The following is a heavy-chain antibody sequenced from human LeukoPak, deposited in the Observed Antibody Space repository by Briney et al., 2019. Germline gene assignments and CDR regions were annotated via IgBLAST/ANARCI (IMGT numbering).Heavy chain of an antibody. CDR3: ARDQVGGTWYFDL. V-gene: IGHV4-59*01. D-gene: IGHD1-26*01. J-gene: IGHJ2*01. Sequence: SETLSLACTVSGGSISTYYWNWLRQPPGKGLEWLGDIYYSGGTNYNPSLKSRVTISVDTSKNQFSLRLSSVTAADTAVYYCARDQVGGTWYFDLWGRGTLVTVSS. CDR2: IYYSGGT. CDR1: GGSISTYY.